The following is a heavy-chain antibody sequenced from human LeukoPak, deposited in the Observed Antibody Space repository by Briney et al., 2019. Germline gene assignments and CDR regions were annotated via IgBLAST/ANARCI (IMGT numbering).Heavy chain of an antibody. V-gene: IGHV4-38-2*02. CDR1: GYSISSGYY. D-gene: IGHD6-13*01. CDR3: ARAYSSSWYLNWFDP. J-gene: IGHJ5*02. CDR2: IYHSGST. Sequence: SETLSLTCTVSGYSISSGYYWGWIRQPPGKGLEWIGNIYHSGSTYYNPSLKSRVTISVDTAKNQFALKLSSVTDADTPVYYCARAYSSSWYLNWFDPWGQGSPVTVSS.